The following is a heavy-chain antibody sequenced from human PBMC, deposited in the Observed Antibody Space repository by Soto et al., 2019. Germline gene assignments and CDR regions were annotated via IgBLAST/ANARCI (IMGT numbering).Heavy chain of an antibody. Sequence: QVQLVQSGAEVKKPGSSVKVSCKASGGTFSSYAISWVRQAPGQGLEWMGGIIPIFGTANYAQKFQGRVTITADESTSTADMELSSLRSEDTAVYYCARDPVGGELTGNYYGMDVWGQGTTVTVSS. CDR3: ARDPVGGELTGNYYGMDV. CDR2: IIPIFGTA. CDR1: GGTFSSYA. D-gene: IGHD1-7*01. J-gene: IGHJ6*02. V-gene: IGHV1-69*01.